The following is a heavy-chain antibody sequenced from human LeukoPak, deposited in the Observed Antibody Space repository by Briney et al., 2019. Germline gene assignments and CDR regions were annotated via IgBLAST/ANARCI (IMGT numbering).Heavy chain of an antibody. V-gene: IGHV3-30*02. CDR2: IRYDGSNK. CDR1: GFTFSSYG. D-gene: IGHD3-22*01. Sequence: GGSLRPSCAASGFTFSSYGMHWVRQAPGKGLEWVAFIRYDGSNKYYADSVKGRFTISRDNSKNTLYLQMNSLRAEDTAVYYCASSAANYYDSSGHLLDVWGKGTTVTISS. CDR3: ASSAANYYDSSGHLLDV. J-gene: IGHJ6*04.